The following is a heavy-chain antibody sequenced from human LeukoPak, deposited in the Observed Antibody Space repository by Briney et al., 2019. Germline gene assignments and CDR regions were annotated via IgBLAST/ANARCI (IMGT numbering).Heavy chain of an antibody. D-gene: IGHD6-19*01. CDR1: GGTFSSYA. CDR2: IIPIFGTA. Sequence: VASVKVSCTASGGTFSSYAISWVRQAPGQGLEWMGGIIPIFGTANYAQKFQGRVTITADESTSTAYMELSSLRSEGTAVYYCARDTADSSGWYDFDYWGQGTLVTVSS. V-gene: IGHV1-69*13. CDR3: ARDTADSSGWYDFDY. J-gene: IGHJ4*02.